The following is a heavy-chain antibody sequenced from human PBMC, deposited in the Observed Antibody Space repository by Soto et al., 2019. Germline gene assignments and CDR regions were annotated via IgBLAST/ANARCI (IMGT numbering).Heavy chain of an antibody. J-gene: IGHJ4*02. CDR2: ITPNSGGT. V-gene: IGHV1-2*02. CDR3: ASEKPGLDY. Sequence: QSVRQAHGQGLEWMGWITPNSGGTNYAQKFQGRVTMTTDTSISIAYLDLANLTFDFTAVCYCASEKPGLDYRGEATLVTVSS.